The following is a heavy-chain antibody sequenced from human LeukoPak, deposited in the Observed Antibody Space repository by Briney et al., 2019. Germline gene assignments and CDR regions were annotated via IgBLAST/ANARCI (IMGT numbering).Heavy chain of an antibody. D-gene: IGHD3-16*01. V-gene: IGHV1-58*01. J-gene: IGHJ5*02. Sequence: TSVKVSCKASGFTFTSSAVQWVRQARGQRLEWIGWIVVGSGNTNYAQKFQGRVTITRNTSISTAYVELSSLRSEDTAVYYCARAPGDGRLQPWGQGTLVTVSS. CDR1: GFTFTSSA. CDR2: IVVGSGNT. CDR3: ARAPGDGRLQP.